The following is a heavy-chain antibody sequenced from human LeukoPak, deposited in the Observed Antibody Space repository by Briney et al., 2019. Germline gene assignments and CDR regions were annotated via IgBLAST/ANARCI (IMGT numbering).Heavy chain of an antibody. J-gene: IGHJ4*02. CDR1: GYTFTDYS. D-gene: IGHD3-10*01. CDR3: AREEGEWFGELFLPFKY. CDR2: INPNSGGT. Sequence: ASVKVSCKTSGYTFTDYSIHWVRQAPGQGLEWMGWINPNSGGTNYAQKFQGRVTMTRDTSINTAYMELSRLRSDDTAVYYCAREEGEWFGELFLPFKYWGQGTLVTVSS. V-gene: IGHV1-2*02.